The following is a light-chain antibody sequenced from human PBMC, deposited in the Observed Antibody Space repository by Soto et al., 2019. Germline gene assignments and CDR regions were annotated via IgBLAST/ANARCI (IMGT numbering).Light chain of an antibody. CDR1: SIGSKS. CDR2: DDS. Sequence: SYELTQSHSVSVAPGQTVSITCGGSSIGSKSVHWYQQKPGQAPVLVVYDDSARRSGIPERFSGSNSGNTATLTITRVEAGDEADYHCQVWDTRSEHYVFGAGTKLTVL. J-gene: IGLJ1*01. CDR3: QVWDTRSEHYV. V-gene: IGLV3-21*02.